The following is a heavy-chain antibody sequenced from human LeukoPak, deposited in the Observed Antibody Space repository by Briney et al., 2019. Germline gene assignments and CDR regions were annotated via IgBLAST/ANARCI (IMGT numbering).Heavy chain of an antibody. D-gene: IGHD2-15*01. CDR1: GYTFTDYY. J-gene: IGHJ6*03. V-gene: IGHV1-2*02. CDR2: INPNSGDT. CDR3: ARDRHDCSGGSCYDSLYYYYMDV. Sequence: GASVKVSCKASGYTFTDYYIHWVRQAPGQGLEWMGWINPNSGDTNYAQKFQGRVTMTRDTSISTAYMELSRLRSDDTAVYYCARDRHDCSGGSCYDSLYYYYMDVWGKGTTVTVSS.